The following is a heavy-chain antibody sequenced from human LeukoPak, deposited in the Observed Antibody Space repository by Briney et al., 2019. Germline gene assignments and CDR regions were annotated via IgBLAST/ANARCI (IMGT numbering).Heavy chain of an antibody. Sequence: SETLPLTCNVSGDSISSSSYYWSWIRVPPGKGLEWIGSIYYAGSTYYNPSLKSRVTISVDTSKNQFSLKLSSVTAADTAVYYCARVVGYLDYWGQGTLVTVSS. CDR2: IYYAGST. V-gene: IGHV4-39*07. CDR3: ARVVGYLDY. D-gene: IGHD5-18*01. CDR1: GDSISSSSYY. J-gene: IGHJ4*02.